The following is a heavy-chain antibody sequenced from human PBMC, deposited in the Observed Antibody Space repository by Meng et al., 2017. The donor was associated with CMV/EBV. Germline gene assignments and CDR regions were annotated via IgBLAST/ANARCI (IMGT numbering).Heavy chain of an antibody. V-gene: IGHV1-18*01. J-gene: IGHJ4*02. Sequence: ASVKVSCKASGYTFTSYGISWVRQAPGQGLEWMGWISAYNGNTNYAQKIEGRVTLTTDTSTSTAYMELTNLRSDDTAVYYCARSLDTWGSPYYWGQGTLVTVSS. CDR3: ARSLDTWGSPYY. D-gene: IGHD1-26*01. CDR2: ISAYNGNT. CDR1: GYTFTSYG.